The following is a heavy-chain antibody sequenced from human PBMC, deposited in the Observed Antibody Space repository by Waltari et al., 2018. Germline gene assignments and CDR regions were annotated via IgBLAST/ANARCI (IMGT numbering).Heavy chain of an antibody. CDR1: GGSISSSSYY. CDR2: IYYSAST. J-gene: IGHJ4*02. V-gene: IGHV4-39*01. Sequence: QLQLQESGPGLVKPSETLSFTCTVSGGSISSSSYYWGWIRQPPGKGLEWIGSIYYSASTYYHPSLKSRVTISVDTSKNQFSLKLSSVTAADTAVYYCATKRESSASGFDYWGQGTLVTVSS. D-gene: IGHD6-19*01. CDR3: ATKRESSASGFDY.